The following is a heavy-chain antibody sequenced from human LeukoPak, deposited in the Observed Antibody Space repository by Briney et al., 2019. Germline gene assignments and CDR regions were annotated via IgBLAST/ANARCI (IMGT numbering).Heavy chain of an antibody. J-gene: IGHJ4*02. V-gene: IGHV4-59*01. CDR2: VYHSGST. Sequence: SETLSLTCTASGGSISSYYWSWIRQPPGKGPEWIGYVYHSGSTNYNPSLKGRVIMSVDTSKNQFSLKVTSVTPADTAVYYCARWFGRFLDHWGQGMLVTVSS. D-gene: IGHD3-10*01. CDR3: ARWFGRFLDH. CDR1: GGSISSYY.